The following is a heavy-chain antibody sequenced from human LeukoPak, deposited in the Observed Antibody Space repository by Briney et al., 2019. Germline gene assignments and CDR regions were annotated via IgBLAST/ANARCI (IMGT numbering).Heavy chain of an antibody. CDR1: GFTFSRFA. D-gene: IGHD6-19*01. V-gene: IGHV3-64*01. CDR2: ISGNGDTT. Sequence: GGSLRLSCVASGFTFSRFAMHWVRQAPGKGLEYVSAISGNGDTTYYANSVKGRFTISRDNSKNTLYLQMNSLRAEDTAVYYCARDSSGWYLDYWGQGTLVTVSS. CDR3: ARDSSGWYLDY. J-gene: IGHJ4*02.